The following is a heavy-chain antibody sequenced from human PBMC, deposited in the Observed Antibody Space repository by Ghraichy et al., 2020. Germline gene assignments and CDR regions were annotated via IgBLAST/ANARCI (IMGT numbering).Heavy chain of an antibody. CDR1: GGSISSSNW. V-gene: IGHV4-4*02. CDR3: ARDRTYYYDSSGYPEPKDAFDI. Sequence: SETLSLTCAVSGGSISSSNWWSWVRQPPGKGLEWIGEIYHSGSTNYNPSLKSRVTISVDKSKNQFSLKLSSVTAADTAVYYCARDRTYYYDSSGYPEPKDAFDIWGQGTMVTVSS. D-gene: IGHD3-22*01. J-gene: IGHJ3*02. CDR2: IYHSGST.